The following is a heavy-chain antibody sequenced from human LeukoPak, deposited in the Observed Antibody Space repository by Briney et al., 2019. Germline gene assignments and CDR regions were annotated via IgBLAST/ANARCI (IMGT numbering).Heavy chain of an antibody. CDR3: AREQQLVPNWFDP. Sequence: SETLSLTCTVPGGSISSSSYYWSWIRQPAGKGLEWIGRIYTSGSTNYNPSLKSRVTISVDTSKNQFSLKLSSVTAADTAVYYCAREQQLVPNWFDPWGQGTLVTVSS. CDR2: IYTSGST. J-gene: IGHJ5*02. CDR1: GGSISSSSYY. V-gene: IGHV4-61*02. D-gene: IGHD6-13*01.